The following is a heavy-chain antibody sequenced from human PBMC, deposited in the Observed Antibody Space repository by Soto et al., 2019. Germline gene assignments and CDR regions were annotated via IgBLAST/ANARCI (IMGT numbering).Heavy chain of an antibody. CDR2: ISYDGSNK. V-gene: IGHV3-30-3*01. CDR1: GFTFSSYA. Sequence: GGSLRLSCAASGFTFSSYAMHWVRQAPGKGLEWVAVISYDGSNKYYADPVKGRFTISRDNSKNTLYLQMNSLRAEDTAVYYCARRSTSSYYGMDVWGQGTTVTVSS. J-gene: IGHJ6*02. CDR3: ARRSTSSYYGMDV. D-gene: IGHD2-2*01.